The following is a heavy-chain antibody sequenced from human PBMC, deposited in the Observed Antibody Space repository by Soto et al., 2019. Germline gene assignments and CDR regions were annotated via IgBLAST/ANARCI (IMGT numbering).Heavy chain of an antibody. CDR1: GFTFSSYW. J-gene: IGHJ4*02. V-gene: IGHV3-74*01. CDR2: MNSDGSRT. D-gene: IGHD2-2*01. Sequence: GGSLRLSCAASGFTFSSYWMHWVRQAPGKGLVWVSQMNSDGSRTSYADSVKGRFTISRDNAKNTLYLQMNSLRAEDTAIYYCARLCSTSSPTDYWGQGTLVTVSS. CDR3: ARLCSTSSPTDY.